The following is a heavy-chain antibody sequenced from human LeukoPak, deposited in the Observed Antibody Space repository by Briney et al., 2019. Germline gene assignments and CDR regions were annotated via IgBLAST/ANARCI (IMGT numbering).Heavy chain of an antibody. CDR2: INHSGST. D-gene: IGHD3-9*01. CDR3: ARDSKNYDILTGYYVDY. V-gene: IGHV4-34*01. Sequence: SETLSLTCAVYGGSFSGYYWSWIRQPPGKGLEWIGEINHSGSTNYNPSLKSRVTISVDTSKNQFSLKLSSVTAADTAVHYCARDSKNYDILTGYYVDYWGQGTLVTVSS. CDR1: GGSFSGYY. J-gene: IGHJ4*02.